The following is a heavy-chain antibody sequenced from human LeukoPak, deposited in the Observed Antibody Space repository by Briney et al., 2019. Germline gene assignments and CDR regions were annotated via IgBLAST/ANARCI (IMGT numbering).Heavy chain of an antibody. V-gene: IGHV3-7*03. CDR1: GFTFSTYW. J-gene: IGHJ6*03. D-gene: IGHD2-2*01. Sequence: PGGSLRLSCAASGFTFSTYWMSWVRQAPGKGLEWVANVNQDGSEKYYVDSVKGRFTISRDNSKNTLYLQMNSLRAEDTAVYYCAKDFRRLSPAAIPSYYYYMDVWGKGTTVTISS. CDR3: AKDFRRLSPAAIPSYYYYMDV. CDR2: VNQDGSEK.